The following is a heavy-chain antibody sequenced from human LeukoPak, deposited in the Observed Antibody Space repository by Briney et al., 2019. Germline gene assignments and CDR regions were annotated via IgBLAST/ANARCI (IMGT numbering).Heavy chain of an antibody. CDR1: GGSISSGGYS. CDR2: IYHSGST. CDR3: ASSGDKKALFDY. D-gene: IGHD7-27*01. V-gene: IGHV4-30-2*01. Sequence: PSGTLSLTCAVSGGSISSGGYSWSWIRQPPGEGLEWIGYIYHSGSTYYNPSLKSRVTISVDRSKNQFSLKLSSVTAADTAVYYCASSGDKKALFDYWGQGTLVTVSS. J-gene: IGHJ4*02.